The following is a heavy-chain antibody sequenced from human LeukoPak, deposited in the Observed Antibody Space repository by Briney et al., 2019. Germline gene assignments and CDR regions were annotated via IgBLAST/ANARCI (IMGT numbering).Heavy chain of an antibody. CDR1: GGSISSSNW. Sequence: PSETLSLTCAVSGGSISSSNWWSWVRQPPGKGLEWIGEIYHSGSTNYNPSLKSRVTISVDKSKNQFSLKLSSVTAADTAVYYCATLTRSYYYYYMDVWGKGTTVTVSS. V-gene: IGHV4-4*02. D-gene: IGHD3-9*01. J-gene: IGHJ6*03. CDR2: IYHSGST. CDR3: ATLTRSYYYYYMDV.